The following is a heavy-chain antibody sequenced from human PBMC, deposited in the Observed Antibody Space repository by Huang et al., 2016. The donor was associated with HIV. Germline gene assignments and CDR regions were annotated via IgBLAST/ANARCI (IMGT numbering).Heavy chain of an antibody. J-gene: IGHJ5*02. CDR2: IYHSGHT. CDR1: GGSISSSSYY. CDR3: AAHGRIVGIPAAPLRFDP. D-gene: IGHD6-13*01. V-gene: IGHV4-39*01. Sequence: QLQLQESGPGLVKPSETLSLTCTVSGGSISSSSYYWGWIRQPPGKGLWWIGSIYHSGHTDYTPSLKSRVTISVDTSRTQFSLKLSSVTGADTAVYYCAAHGRIVGIPAAPLRFDPWGQGTLVTVSS.